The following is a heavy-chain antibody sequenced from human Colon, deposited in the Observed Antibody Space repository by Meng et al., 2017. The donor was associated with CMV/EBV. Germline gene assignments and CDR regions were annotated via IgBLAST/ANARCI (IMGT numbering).Heavy chain of an antibody. D-gene: IGHD2-2*01. CDR2: ISWNSGNI. CDR1: GFTFGDYA. Sequence: GGSLRLSCAASGFTFGDYAMHWVRHAPGKGLEWVSGISWNSGNIAYADSVKGRFTISRDNAKNSLYLQMNSLRAEDTALYYCAKEEKNKYCSSCYRNYGMDVWGQGTTVTVSS. V-gene: IGHV3-9*01. CDR3: AKEEKNKYCSSCYRNYGMDV. J-gene: IGHJ6*02.